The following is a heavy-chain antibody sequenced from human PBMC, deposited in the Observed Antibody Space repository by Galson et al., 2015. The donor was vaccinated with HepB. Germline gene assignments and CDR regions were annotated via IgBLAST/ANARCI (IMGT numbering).Heavy chain of an antibody. CDR3: AMGVAGWDYFDY. CDR1: GFTFSSYG. D-gene: IGHD6-19*01. J-gene: IGHJ4*02. V-gene: IGHV3-30*03. CDR2: ISYDGSNK. Sequence: SLRLSCAASGFTFSSYGMHWVRQAPGKGLEWVAVISYDGSNKYYADSVKGRFTISRDNSKNTLYLQMNSLRAEDTAVYYCAMGVAGWDYFDYWGQGTLVTVSS.